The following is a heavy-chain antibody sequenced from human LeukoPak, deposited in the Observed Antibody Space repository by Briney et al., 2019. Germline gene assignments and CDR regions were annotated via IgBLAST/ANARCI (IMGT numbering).Heavy chain of an antibody. CDR2: ISSSSSCI. CDR3: AIAMVTFPSFDY. J-gene: IGHJ4*02. CDR1: GFTFSSYS. D-gene: IGHD5-18*01. Sequence: GGSLRLSCAASGFTFSSYSMSWVRQAPGKGLEWVSSISSSSSCIYYADSVKGRFTISGDKAKNSLYLKMNSLRAEDTAVYYCAIAMVTFPSFDYWGQGTLVTVSS. V-gene: IGHV3-21*01.